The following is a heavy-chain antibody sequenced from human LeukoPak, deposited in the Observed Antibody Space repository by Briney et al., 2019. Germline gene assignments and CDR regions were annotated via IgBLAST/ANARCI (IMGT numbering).Heavy chain of an antibody. D-gene: IGHD6-19*01. Sequence: PSETLSLTCTVSGGSISSYYWSWIRQPAGKGLEWIGRIYSSGSTNYNPSLKSRVTMSVDTSKNQFSLKLSSVTAADTAMYYCARESVTVAGTPIDYWGQGTLVTVSS. CDR3: ARESVTVAGTPIDY. CDR1: GGSISSYY. CDR2: IYSSGST. J-gene: IGHJ4*02. V-gene: IGHV4-4*07.